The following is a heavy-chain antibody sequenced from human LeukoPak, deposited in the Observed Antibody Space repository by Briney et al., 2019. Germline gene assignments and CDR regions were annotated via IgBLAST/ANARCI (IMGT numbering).Heavy chain of an antibody. V-gene: IGHV1-18*01. J-gene: IGHJ4*02. CDR1: GYTFTSYG. CDR3: AREKFGSGSYYTDFDY. CDR2: ISAYNGNT. D-gene: IGHD3-10*01. Sequence: ASVKVSCKASGYTFTSYGISWVRQAPGQGLEWMGWISAYNGNTNYAQKLQGRVTMTTDTSTSTAYMELRSLRSDDTAVYYCAREKFGSGSYYTDFDYWGQGTLVTVSS.